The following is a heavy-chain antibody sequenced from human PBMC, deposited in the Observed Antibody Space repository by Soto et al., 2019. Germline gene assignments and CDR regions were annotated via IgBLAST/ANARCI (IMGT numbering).Heavy chain of an antibody. CDR1: GFTFSRYG. V-gene: IGHV3-33*01. Sequence: GGSLRLSCAASGFTFSRYGMHWVRQAPGKGLEWVALIWNDGIRKVYVDSVKGRFSISRDNSKNTLDLQMNSLRAEDTAVYYCARDDDNEANAFDYWGPGTLVTVSS. CDR3: ARDDDNEANAFDY. CDR2: IWNDGIRK. D-gene: IGHD2-8*01. J-gene: IGHJ4*02.